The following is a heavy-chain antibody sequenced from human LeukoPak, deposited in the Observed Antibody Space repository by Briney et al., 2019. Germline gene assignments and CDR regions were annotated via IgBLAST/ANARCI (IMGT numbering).Heavy chain of an antibody. D-gene: IGHD5-12*01. CDR2: IHHIGTT. V-gene: IGHV4-30-2*06. CDR1: GDSISSGGYY. Sequence: ASETLSLTCSVAGDSISSGGYYWSCVRQSPGKGLECIGYIHHIGTTYYNPSLKSRVTISVDRSKNQFSLKLSSVTAADTAVYYCASYDYNDYYFDYWGQGTLVTVSS. CDR3: ASYDYNDYYFDY. J-gene: IGHJ4*02.